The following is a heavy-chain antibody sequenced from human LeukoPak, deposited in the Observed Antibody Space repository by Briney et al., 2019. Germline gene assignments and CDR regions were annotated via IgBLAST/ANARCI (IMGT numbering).Heavy chain of an antibody. J-gene: IGHJ5*02. CDR2: IYTSGST. CDR1: GGSISSYY. Sequence: SETLSLTCTVSGGSISSYYWSWIRQPAGKGLEWIGRIYTSGSTNYNPSLKSRVTMSVDTSKNQFSLRLSSVTAADTAVYYCACSGSYYSNWFDPWGQGTLVTVSS. CDR3: ACSGSYYSNWFDP. D-gene: IGHD3-10*02. V-gene: IGHV4-4*07.